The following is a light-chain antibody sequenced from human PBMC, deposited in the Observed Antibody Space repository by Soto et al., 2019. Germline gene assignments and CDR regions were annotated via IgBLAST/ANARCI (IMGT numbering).Light chain of an antibody. CDR3: QQDNNWPPLT. J-gene: IGKJ4*01. V-gene: IGKV3-15*01. Sequence: EIVMTQSPATLSVSPGERATLSCRASQSVSSNLAWYQQKPGQAPRLLIYGASPRATGIPARFSGSGSGTEFTLTISRPQAENFAVYYCQQDNNWPPLTFGGGTKVEIK. CDR1: QSVSSN. CDR2: GAS.